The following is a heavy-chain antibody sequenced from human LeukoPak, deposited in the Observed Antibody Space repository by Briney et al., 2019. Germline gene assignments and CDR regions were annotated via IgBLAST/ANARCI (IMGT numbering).Heavy chain of an antibody. CDR3: AKGAYSSGWHYWYFDL. CDR2: ISGSGGST. Sequence: GGSLRLSCAASGFTFSSYAMSWVRQAPGKGLEWVSAISGSGGSTYYADSVKGRFTISRDSSKNTLYLQMNSLRAEDTAVYYCAKGAYSSGWHYWYFDLWGRGTLVTVSS. CDR1: GFTFSSYA. J-gene: IGHJ2*01. D-gene: IGHD6-19*01. V-gene: IGHV3-23*01.